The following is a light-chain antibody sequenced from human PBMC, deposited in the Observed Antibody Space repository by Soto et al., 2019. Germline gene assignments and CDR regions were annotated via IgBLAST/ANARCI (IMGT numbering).Light chain of an antibody. CDR1: QSVSSN. V-gene: IGKV3-15*01. J-gene: IGKJ1*01. Sequence: EIVLTQSPGTLSLSPGERATLSCRASQSVSSNLAWYQQKPGQAPRLLIYGASTRATGIPARFSGSGSGTEFTLTIRSLQSEDFAVYYCQQYNNWPTWTFGQGTTVDIK. CDR3: QQYNNWPTWT. CDR2: GAS.